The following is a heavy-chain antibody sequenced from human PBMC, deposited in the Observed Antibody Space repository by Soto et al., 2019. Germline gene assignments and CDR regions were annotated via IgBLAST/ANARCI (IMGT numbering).Heavy chain of an antibody. J-gene: IGHJ6*02. D-gene: IGHD1-1*01. CDR1: GYTFTSYG. V-gene: IGHV1-18*01. CDR3: ARRGSPTILPYYYGMDV. Sequence: QVQLVQSGAEVKKPGASVKVSCKASGYTFTSYGISWVRQAPGQGLEWMGWISAYNGNTNYAQKLQGRVTMTTDTSTSRAYMELRSLRSDDTAVYYCARRGSPTILPYYYGMDVWGQGTTVTVSS. CDR2: ISAYNGNT.